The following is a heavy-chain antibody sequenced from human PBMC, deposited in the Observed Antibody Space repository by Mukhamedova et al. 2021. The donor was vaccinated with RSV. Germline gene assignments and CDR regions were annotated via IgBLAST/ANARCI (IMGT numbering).Heavy chain of an antibody. Sequence: EYMGWINAYNGNTNYAQKFQGRVTMTTDTSTSTAYMELRSLRSGDTAVYYCARDFYDSEEDYWGQGTLVTASS. CDR2: INAYNGNT. D-gene: IGHD3-22*01. CDR3: ARDFYDSEEDY. J-gene: IGHJ4*02. V-gene: IGHV1-18*01.